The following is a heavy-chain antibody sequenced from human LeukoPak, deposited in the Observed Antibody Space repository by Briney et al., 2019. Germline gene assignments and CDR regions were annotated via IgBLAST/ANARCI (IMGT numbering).Heavy chain of an antibody. Sequence: GGSLRLSCAASGFIFSDYYMSWIRQAPGKGLEWLSYISNDGITIHYADSVKGRFTISRDNAKNSLYLQMNSLRAEDTAVYYCARCRQLIRRGGYPTDSRDYFYYYYGMDVWGQGTTVTVSS. CDR2: ISNDGITI. CDR3: ARCRQLIRRGGYPTDSRDYFYYYYGMDV. V-gene: IGHV3-11*01. CDR1: GFIFSDYY. D-gene: IGHD5-24*01. J-gene: IGHJ6*02.